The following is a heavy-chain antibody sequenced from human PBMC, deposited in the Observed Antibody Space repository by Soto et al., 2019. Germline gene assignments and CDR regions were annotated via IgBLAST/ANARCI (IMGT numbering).Heavy chain of an antibody. Sequence: LRLSCAASGFTFNKNAMNWVRQAPGKGREWVSGISGSAGTTYYADSVKGRFTISRDNSEDTLYLQINSLRPEDTARYYCAKTRHYDDSGYHRDGLDVWGQGTMVTVSS. CDR1: GFTFNKNA. J-gene: IGHJ3*01. CDR3: AKTRHYDDSGYHRDGLDV. V-gene: IGHV3-23*01. CDR2: ISGSAGTT. D-gene: IGHD3-9*01.